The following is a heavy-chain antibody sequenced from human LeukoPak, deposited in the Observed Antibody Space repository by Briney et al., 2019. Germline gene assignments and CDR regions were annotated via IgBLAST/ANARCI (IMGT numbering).Heavy chain of an antibody. CDR3: ARVEDSGYDWGYFDY. J-gene: IGHJ4*02. CDR2: INHSGST. V-gene: IGHV4-34*01. Sequence: SETLSLTCAVYGRSFSGYYWSWIRQPPGKGLEWIGEINHSGSTNYNPSLKSRVTISVDTSKNQFSLKLSSVTAADTAVYYCARVEDSGYDWGYFDYWGQGTLVTVSS. D-gene: IGHD5-12*01. CDR1: GRSFSGYY.